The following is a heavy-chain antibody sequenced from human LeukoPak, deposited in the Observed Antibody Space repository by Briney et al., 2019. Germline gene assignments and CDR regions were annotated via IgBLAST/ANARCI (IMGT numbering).Heavy chain of an antibody. CDR3: ARAREGVVTLYYFDY. CDR1: GFTFSSYS. D-gene: IGHD4-23*01. Sequence: PGGSLRLSCAAPGFTFSSYSMNWVRQAPGKGLEWVSSISSSSSYIYYADSVKGRFTISRDNAKNSLYLQMNSLRAEDTAVYYCARAREGVVTLYYFDYWGQGTLVTVSS. CDR2: ISSSSSYI. J-gene: IGHJ4*02. V-gene: IGHV3-21*01.